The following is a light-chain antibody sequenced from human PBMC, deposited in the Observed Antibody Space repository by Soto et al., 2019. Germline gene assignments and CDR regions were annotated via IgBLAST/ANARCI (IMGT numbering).Light chain of an antibody. Sequence: IQLTQSPSSLSASVGDRVTITCLASQGIGSYLAWYQQKPGEAPKLLIFAASTLQSGVPSRFSGSGSGTDFTLTISSLQAEDFATYYCQQLSTYPSTFGGGTKV. CDR1: QGIGSY. V-gene: IGKV1-9*01. CDR2: AAS. J-gene: IGKJ4*01. CDR3: QQLSTYPST.